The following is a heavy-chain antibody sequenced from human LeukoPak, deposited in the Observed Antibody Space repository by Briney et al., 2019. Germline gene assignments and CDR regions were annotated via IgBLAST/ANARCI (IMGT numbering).Heavy chain of an antibody. J-gene: IGHJ4*02. CDR1: GFTFRTYA. CDR2: IKGSGISA. D-gene: IGHD5-18*01. CDR3: AKDLTALEY. V-gene: IGHV3-23*01. Sequence: GGSLRLSCEASGFTFRTYAMAWVRQAPGEGLERVSPIKGSGISAYYADSVRDPVSTSRDNSKNTEYLKLNSPRAEDTAVYYCAKDLTALEYWGQGTLVTVSS.